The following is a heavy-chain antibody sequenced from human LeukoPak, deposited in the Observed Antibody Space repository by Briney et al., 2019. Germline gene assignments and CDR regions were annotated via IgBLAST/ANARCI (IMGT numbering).Heavy chain of an antibody. CDR2: SRGKAHSYST. CDR1: GFTFNKAW. D-gene: IGHD3-10*01. CDR3: ARGARVTGNTNYFGMDV. J-gene: IGHJ6*02. V-gene: IGHV3-72*01. Sequence: GGSLRLSCAASGFTFNKAWMSWVRQAPGKGLEWVGRSRGKAHSYSTEYAAPVKGRFSVSRDDSRNSLWLQMNSLKTEDTAVYFCARGARVTGNTNYFGMDVWGQGTTVTVSS.